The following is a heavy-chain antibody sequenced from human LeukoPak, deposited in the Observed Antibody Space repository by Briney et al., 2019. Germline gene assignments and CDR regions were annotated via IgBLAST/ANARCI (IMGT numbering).Heavy chain of an antibody. CDR1: GFTFSNAW. CDR3: TTAPDIVVVPAARINNGMDV. V-gene: IGHV3-15*01. J-gene: IGHJ6*02. CDR2: IKSKTDGGTT. D-gene: IGHD2-2*01. Sequence: GGSLRLSCAASGFTFSNAWMSWVRQAPGKGLEWVGRIKSKTDGGTTDYAAPVKGRFTISRDDSKNTLYLQMNSLKTEDTAVYYCTTAPDIVVVPAARINNGMDVWGQGTTVTVSS.